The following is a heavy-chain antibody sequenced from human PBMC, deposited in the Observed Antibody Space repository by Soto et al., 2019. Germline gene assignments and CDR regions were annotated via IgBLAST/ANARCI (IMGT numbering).Heavy chain of an antibody. J-gene: IGHJ4*02. V-gene: IGHV3-33*01. Sequence: QVQLVESGGGVVQPGRSLRLSCAASGFTFNNYGMHWVRQAPGKGLEWVAVIWYDGSYKYNADSVKGRFTISRDTSKNTLDLQMNSLSGEDTAVYHCARGNWNYGYFDYWGQGTLVTVSS. CDR3: ARGNWNYGYFDY. CDR2: IWYDGSYK. CDR1: GFTFNNYG. D-gene: IGHD1-7*01.